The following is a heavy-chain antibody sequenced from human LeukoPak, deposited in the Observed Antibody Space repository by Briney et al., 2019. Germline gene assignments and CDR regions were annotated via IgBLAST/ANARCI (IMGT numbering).Heavy chain of an antibody. D-gene: IGHD3-16*01. V-gene: IGHV3-48*02. Sequence: GGSLRPSCVASGSAFSTYNTNWVRQAPGEWLEWVSYISSGSTTIYYADSVKGRFTISRDNAKNSLYLQMNSLRDEDTAVYYCARAHQDYVWGSPDYWGQGTLVTVSS. CDR3: ARAHQDYVWGSPDY. CDR2: ISSGSTTI. CDR1: GSAFSTYN. J-gene: IGHJ4*02.